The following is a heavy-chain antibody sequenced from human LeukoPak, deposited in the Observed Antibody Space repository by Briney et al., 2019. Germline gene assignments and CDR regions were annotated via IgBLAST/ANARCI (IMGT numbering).Heavy chain of an antibody. D-gene: IGHD5-24*01. V-gene: IGHV1-69*13. J-gene: IGHJ6*02. Sequence: ASVKVSCKASGGTFSSYGINWVRQAPGQGLEWMGGIIPIFGTADYAPKFQGRVTITADESTSTAYVELSNPRSEDTAVYYCARVALGRRWLPSSYYYGMDVWGQGTTVTVSS. CDR2: IIPIFGTA. CDR3: ARVALGRRWLPSSYYYGMDV. CDR1: GGTFSSYG.